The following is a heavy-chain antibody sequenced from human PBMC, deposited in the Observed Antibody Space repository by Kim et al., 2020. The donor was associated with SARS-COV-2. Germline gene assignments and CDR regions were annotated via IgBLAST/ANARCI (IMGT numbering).Heavy chain of an antibody. CDR3: ARGPRGIAAAGLL. J-gene: IGHJ4*02. Sequence: ADSVKGQFTISRDNAKNSLYLQRNSLRAEDTAVYYWARGPRGIAAAGLLWGQGTLVTVSS. D-gene: IGHD6-13*01. V-gene: IGHV3-11*01.